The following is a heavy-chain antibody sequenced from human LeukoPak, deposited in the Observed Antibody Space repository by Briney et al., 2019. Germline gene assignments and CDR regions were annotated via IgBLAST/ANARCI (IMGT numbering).Heavy chain of an antibody. CDR2: IFHNGNT. J-gene: IGHJ5*02. CDR3: AKEVVGP. D-gene: IGHD1-26*01. V-gene: IGHV4-39*07. CDR1: GGSISSSIYY. Sequence: SETLSLTCTVSGGSISSSIYYWGWIRQPPGKGLEWIGSIFHNGNTYYNSSLKSRLTVSVDTSKNQISLKLSSVTAADTAVYYCAKEVVGPWGQGTLVTVSS.